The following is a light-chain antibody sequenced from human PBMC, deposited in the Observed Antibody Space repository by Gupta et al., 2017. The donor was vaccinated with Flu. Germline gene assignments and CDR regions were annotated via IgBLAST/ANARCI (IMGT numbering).Light chain of an antibody. Sequence: GTLSVSPGERVILSCRASQSVRTKVDWYQQKPGQAPRLLIYDASTRATGIPARFTGSGFGTEFTLLISSRQSEDFALYYCQQYYDWPPLTFGGGTKVDVK. J-gene: IGKJ4*01. CDR3: QQYYDWPPLT. CDR2: DAS. V-gene: IGKV3-15*01. CDR1: QSVRTK.